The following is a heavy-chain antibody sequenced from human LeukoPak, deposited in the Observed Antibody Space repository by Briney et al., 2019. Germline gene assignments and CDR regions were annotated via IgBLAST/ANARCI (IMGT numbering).Heavy chain of an antibody. Sequence: SQTLSLTCTVSGGSISSGSYYWSWIRQPAGKGLEWIGRIYSSGSTNYNPSLKSRATISVDTSKNQFSLKLSSVTAADTAVYYCARGQEGDYFDYWGQGTLVTVSS. J-gene: IGHJ4*02. D-gene: IGHD3-16*01. CDR1: GGSISSGSYY. V-gene: IGHV4-61*02. CDR3: ARGQEGDYFDY. CDR2: IYSSGST.